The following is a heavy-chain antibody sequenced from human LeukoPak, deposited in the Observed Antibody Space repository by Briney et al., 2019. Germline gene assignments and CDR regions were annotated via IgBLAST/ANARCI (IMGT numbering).Heavy chain of an antibody. CDR1: GGSISSHY. CDR2: TWYFGST. Sequence: LETLSLTCTVTGGSISSHYWGWLRQPPGKGLEWIGNTWYFGSTSYNPSLRKRVTIYEDTSKNQISLKLSSVTAADTAIYYCAAIKRGYDDLHFHYWGQGRLVTVS. V-gene: IGHV4-59*11. D-gene: IGHD2-15*01. CDR3: AAIKRGYDDLHFHY. J-gene: IGHJ4*02.